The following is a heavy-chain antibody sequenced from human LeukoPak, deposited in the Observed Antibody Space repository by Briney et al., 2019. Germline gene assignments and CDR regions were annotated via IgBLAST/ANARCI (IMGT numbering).Heavy chain of an antibody. CDR1: RFTFSSYS. V-gene: IGHV3-21*01. CDR3: ARDLEVAARGNDAFDI. Sequence: PGGSLRLSCAASRFTFSSYSMNWVRQAPGKGLEWVSSISSSSSYIYYADSVKGRFTISRDNAKNSLYLQMNSLRAEDTAVYYCARDLEVAARGNDAFDIWGQGTMVTVSS. D-gene: IGHD6-19*01. CDR2: ISSSSSYI. J-gene: IGHJ3*02.